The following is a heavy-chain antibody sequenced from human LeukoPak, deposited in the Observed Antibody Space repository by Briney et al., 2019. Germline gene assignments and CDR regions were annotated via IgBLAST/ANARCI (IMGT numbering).Heavy chain of an antibody. CDR1: GFTFSSYE. CDR2: ISSSGSTI. D-gene: IGHD6-6*01. CDR3: ARVGASSKGIAARLSYYYYYYMDV. Sequence: GGSLRLSCAASGFTFSSYEMNWVRQAPGKGLEWVSYISSSGSTIYYADSVKGRFTISRDNAKNSLYLQMNSLRAEDTAVYYCARVGASSKGIAARLSYYYYYYMDVWGKGTTVTVSS. V-gene: IGHV3-48*03. J-gene: IGHJ6*03.